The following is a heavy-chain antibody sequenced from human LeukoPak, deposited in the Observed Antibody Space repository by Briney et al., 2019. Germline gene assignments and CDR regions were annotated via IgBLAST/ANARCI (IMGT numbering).Heavy chain of an antibody. CDR2: ISGSGGST. D-gene: IGHD3-22*01. CDR3: ATVDRSCYYYRVTNAFDI. J-gene: IGHJ3*02. Sequence: GGSLRLSCAASGFTFSSYAMSWVRQAPGKGLEWVSAISGSGGSTYYADSVKGRFTISRDNSKNTLYLQMNRLRAVYTAVYYCATVDRSCYYYRVTNAFDIWGQGTMVTVSS. CDR1: GFTFSSYA. V-gene: IGHV3-23*01.